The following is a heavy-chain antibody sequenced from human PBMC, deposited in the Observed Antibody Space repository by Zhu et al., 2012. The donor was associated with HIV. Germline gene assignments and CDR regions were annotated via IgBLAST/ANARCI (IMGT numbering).Heavy chain of an antibody. Sequence: QVQLQESGPGLVKPSETLSLTCTVSGGSISSSSYYWGWIRQPPGKGLEWIGSIYYSGSTYYNPSLKSRVTISVDTSKNQFSLKLSSVTAADTAVYYCARRRTEVATIDYWGQGPWSPSPQ. CDR2: IYYSGST. CDR3: ARRRTEVATIDY. V-gene: IGHV4-39*01. D-gene: IGHD5-12*01. CDR1: GGSISSSSYY. J-gene: IGHJ4*02.